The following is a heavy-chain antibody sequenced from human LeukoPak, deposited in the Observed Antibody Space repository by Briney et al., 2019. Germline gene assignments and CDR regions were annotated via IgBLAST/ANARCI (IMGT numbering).Heavy chain of an antibody. CDR1: GFSFSSNF. CDR3: ARGPRGPARLDY. D-gene: IGHD3-10*01. Sequence: GGSLRLSCAGSGFSFSSNFMSWVRQAPGKGLEWVSVIYTAGTTYYADSVTGRFTISRDNSKNTLYLQMNSLRAEDTAVYYCARGPRGPARLDYWGQGTLVTVSS. CDR2: IYTAGTT. J-gene: IGHJ4*02. V-gene: IGHV3-53*01.